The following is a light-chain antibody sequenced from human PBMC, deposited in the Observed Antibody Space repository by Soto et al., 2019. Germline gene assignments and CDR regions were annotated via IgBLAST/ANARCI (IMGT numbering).Light chain of an antibody. V-gene: IGKV1-9*01. CDR3: QHYNSYSEA. CDR2: TAS. J-gene: IGKJ1*01. CDR1: QGISGY. Sequence: DIQLTQSPSFLSASVGDRVTITCRASQGISGYLAWYQQKPGKAPELLIYTASTLQSGVPLRFSGRGSGTEFTLTISSLQPDDFATYYCQHYNSYSEAFGQGTKVDIK.